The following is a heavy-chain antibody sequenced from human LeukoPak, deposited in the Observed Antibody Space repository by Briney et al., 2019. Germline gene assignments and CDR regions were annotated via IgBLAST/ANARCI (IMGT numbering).Heavy chain of an antibody. Sequence: PSETLSLTCAVSGGSISSGGYSWSWIRQPPGKGLEWIGYIYHSGSTYYNPSLKSRVTISVDRSKNQSSLKLSSVTAADTAVYYCARGAVVAAGFDYWGQGTLVTVSS. D-gene: IGHD2-15*01. V-gene: IGHV4-30-2*01. CDR2: IYHSGST. J-gene: IGHJ4*02. CDR1: GGSISSGGYS. CDR3: ARGAVVAAGFDY.